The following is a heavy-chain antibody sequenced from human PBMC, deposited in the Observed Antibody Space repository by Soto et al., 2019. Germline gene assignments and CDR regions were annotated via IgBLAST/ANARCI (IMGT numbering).Heavy chain of an antibody. CDR2: INAANGNT. D-gene: IGHD3-22*01. CDR1: GYTFTLYA. Sequence: ASVKVSCKASGYTFTLYAMHWVRQAPGQRLEWMGWINAANGNTKSSQKFQGRVTFTRDTSASTGYMELSSLRSEDTAVYYCASDYYDSSGYYPGAFDIWGQGTMVTVSS. V-gene: IGHV1-3*01. CDR3: ASDYYDSSGYYPGAFDI. J-gene: IGHJ3*02.